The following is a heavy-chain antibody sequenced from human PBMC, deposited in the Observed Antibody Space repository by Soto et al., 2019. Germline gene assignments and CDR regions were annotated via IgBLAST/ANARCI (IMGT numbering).Heavy chain of an antibody. V-gene: IGHV4-30-4*01. Sequence: PSETLSLTCTVSGGSISSGDYYWSWIRQAPGKGLEWIGYIYYSGSTYYNPSLKSRVTISVDTSKNQFSLKLSSVTAADTAVYYCARGVDYDFWSGYYRNWFDPWGQGTLVTV. D-gene: IGHD3-3*01. CDR3: ARGVDYDFWSGYYRNWFDP. CDR2: IYYSGST. J-gene: IGHJ5*02. CDR1: GGSISSGDYY.